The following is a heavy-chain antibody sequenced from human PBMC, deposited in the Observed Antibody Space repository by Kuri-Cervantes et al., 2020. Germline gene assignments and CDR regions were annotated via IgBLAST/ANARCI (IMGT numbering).Heavy chain of an antibody. CDR2: INPNNGGT. CDR1: GYTFSGNY. J-gene: IGHJ4*02. D-gene: IGHD6-13*01. CDR3: ARDRSSWLLDY. Sequence: ASVKVSCKASGYTFSGNYMHWVRQAPGQGLGWMGWINPNNGGTNYAQKFQGRVTMTRDTSISTTYMELSRLRFDDTAVYYCARDRSSWLLDYWGQGTLVTVSS. V-gene: IGHV1-2*02.